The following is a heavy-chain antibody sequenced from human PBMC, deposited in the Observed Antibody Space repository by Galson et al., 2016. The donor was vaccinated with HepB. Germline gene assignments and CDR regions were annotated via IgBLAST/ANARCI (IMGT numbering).Heavy chain of an antibody. Sequence: SLRLSCAASGFTFNDYWMTWVRQAPGKGLEWVANLSPDGTDKRYAGSVKGRFTISRDNPNNSVFLQMSSLRAEDTAPYYCARVDYTDEGINVWGQGTTVTVSS. J-gene: IGHJ6*02. V-gene: IGHV3-7*01. CDR3: ARVDYTDEGINV. D-gene: IGHD4-11*01. CDR2: LSPDGTDK. CDR1: GFTFNDYW.